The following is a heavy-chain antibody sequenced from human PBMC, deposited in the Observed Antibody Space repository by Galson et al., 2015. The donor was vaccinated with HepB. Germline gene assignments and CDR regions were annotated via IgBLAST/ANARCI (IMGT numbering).Heavy chain of an antibody. J-gene: IGHJ4*02. Sequence: SLRLSCAASGFTFSNAWTSWVRQAPGKGLEWVGRIKSKTDGGITDYAAPVKGRFTISRDELKNTLYLQMNSLKTEDTAVYYCTTDGGGRPFDYWGQGTLVTVSS. V-gene: IGHV3-15*01. CDR2: IKSKTDGGIT. D-gene: IGHD1-26*01. CDR3: TTDGGGRPFDY. CDR1: GFTFSNAW.